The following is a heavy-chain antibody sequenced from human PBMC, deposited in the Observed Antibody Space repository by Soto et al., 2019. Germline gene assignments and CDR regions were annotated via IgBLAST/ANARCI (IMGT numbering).Heavy chain of an antibody. CDR2: ITNSGRTI. V-gene: IGHV3-11*01. CDR1: GFTFSDYY. D-gene: IGHD3-10*01. J-gene: IGHJ3*02. CDR3: ARNRYYAWGSLSAFDI. Sequence: PGGSLRLSCAASGFTFSDYYMTWIRQAPGKGLEWVSYITNSGRTIYYADSVKDRFTISRDNAKNSLYLQINSLRAEDTAVYYWARNRYYAWGSLSAFDIGAKGKMVTVSS.